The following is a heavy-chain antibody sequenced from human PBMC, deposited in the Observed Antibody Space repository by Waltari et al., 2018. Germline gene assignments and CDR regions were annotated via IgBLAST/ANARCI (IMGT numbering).Heavy chain of an antibody. V-gene: IGHV1-69-2*01. D-gene: IGHD6-19*01. CDR1: GYTFSDYY. CDR2: VDPEEGET. CDR3: ATALGDSSSASRPFDF. Sequence: EVQLLQSGAELKEPGTTVRISCKVSGYTFSDYYIHWVQQAPGKGLRWMGLVDPEEGETRDADNFQGRVTISADTSTDTAFMELSSLRSEDTAVFYCATALGDSSSASRPFDFWGQGTMITVSS. J-gene: IGHJ3*01.